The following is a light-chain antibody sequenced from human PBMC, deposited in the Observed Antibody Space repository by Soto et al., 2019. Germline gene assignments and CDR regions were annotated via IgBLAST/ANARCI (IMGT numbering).Light chain of an antibody. CDR3: SSYAGSNNLL. CDR2: EVS. Sequence: QYVLTQPPSASGSPGQSVTISCTGTSSDVGGYNYVSWYQQHPGKAPKLIIYEVSNRPSGVPDRFSGSKSGNTASLTVSGLQAEDEADYYCSSYAGSNNLLFGGGTKLTVL. V-gene: IGLV2-8*01. J-gene: IGLJ2*01. CDR1: SSDVGGYNY.